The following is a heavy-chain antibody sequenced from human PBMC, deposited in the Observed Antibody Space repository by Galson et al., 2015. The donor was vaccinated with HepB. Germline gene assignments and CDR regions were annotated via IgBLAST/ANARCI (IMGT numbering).Heavy chain of an antibody. CDR1: GYTFTGCF. J-gene: IGHJ4*02. CDR3: ARSAFVVATPGRDFGY. Sequence: SVKVSCKASGYTFTGCFMHWVRQAPGQGLEWMGLINPSSGGTNYAPKFQGRVTMTRDTSISTAYIQLSRLRSDDTAVYFCARSAFVVATPGRDFGYWGQGTLVTVSS. D-gene: IGHD5-12*01. CDR2: INPSSGGT. V-gene: IGHV1-2*06.